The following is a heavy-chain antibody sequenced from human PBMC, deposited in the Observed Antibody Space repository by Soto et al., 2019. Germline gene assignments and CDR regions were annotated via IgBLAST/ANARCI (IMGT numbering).Heavy chain of an antibody. CDR3: SRQLGYCSGGSCYLGYYYYMDV. CDR1: GGSISSSSYY. CDR2: IYYSGST. Sequence: SETLSLTCTVSGGSISSSSYYWGWIRQPPGKGLEWIGSIYYSGSTYYNQSLKSRVTISVDTSKNHFSLKLSSVTAADTAVYYCSRQLGYCSGGSCYLGYYYYMDVWGKGTTVTVSS. D-gene: IGHD2-15*01. J-gene: IGHJ6*03. V-gene: IGHV4-39*01.